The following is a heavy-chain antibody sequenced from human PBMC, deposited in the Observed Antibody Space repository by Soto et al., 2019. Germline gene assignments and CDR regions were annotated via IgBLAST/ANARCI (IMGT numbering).Heavy chain of an antibody. Sequence: EVQLVESGGGLVQPGGSLRLSCAASGFTFSSYEMNWVRQAPGKGLEWVSYISSSGSTIYYADSVKGRFTISRDNAKNSLYLQMNSLRAEDTAVYYCARVGDIVVVPAAITDYYYGMDVWGQGTTVTVSS. J-gene: IGHJ6*02. CDR2: ISSSGSTI. CDR3: ARVGDIVVVPAAITDYYYGMDV. CDR1: GFTFSSYE. V-gene: IGHV3-48*03. D-gene: IGHD2-2*02.